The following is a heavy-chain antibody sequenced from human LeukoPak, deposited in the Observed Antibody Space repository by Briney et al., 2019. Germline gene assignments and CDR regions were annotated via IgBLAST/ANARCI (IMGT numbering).Heavy chain of an antibody. CDR2: INPSAGST. J-gene: IGHJ4*02. Sequence: ASVKVSCKASGYTFTSYYLHWVRQAPGQGLEWMGIINPSAGSTSYAQKFQGRVTMTRDTSTSTVYMELSSLRSEDTAVYYCARDLGGDYFDFWGQGTLVTASS. V-gene: IGHV1-46*01. CDR3: ARDLGGDYFDF. CDR1: GYTFTSYY. D-gene: IGHD4-17*01.